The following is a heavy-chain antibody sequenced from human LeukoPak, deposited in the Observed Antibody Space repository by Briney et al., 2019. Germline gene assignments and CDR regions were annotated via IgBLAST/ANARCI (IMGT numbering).Heavy chain of an antibody. CDR3: ARDHYSRNDH. V-gene: IGHV3-48*02. D-gene: IGHD6-13*01. Sequence: PGGSLRLSCAASGFTFTTYSMTWVRQAPGKGLEWVSYISSSSTTIYYAGSAKGRFTISRDNAKKSVYLQMNSLRDEDTAVYYCARDHYSRNDHWGQGTLVTVSS. J-gene: IGHJ4*02. CDR1: GFTFTTYS. CDR2: ISSSSTTI.